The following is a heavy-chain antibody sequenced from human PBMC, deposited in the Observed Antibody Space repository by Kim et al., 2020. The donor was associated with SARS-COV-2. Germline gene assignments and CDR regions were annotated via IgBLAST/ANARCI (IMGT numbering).Heavy chain of an antibody. J-gene: IGHJ6*02. CDR3: ARGPVTTSYYYYGMDV. Sequence: SVKVSCKASGGTFSSYAISWVRQAPGQGLEWMGGIIPIFGTANYAQKFQGRVTITADESTSTAYMELSSLRSEDTAVYYCARGPVTTSYYYYGMDVWGQGTTVTVSS. D-gene: IGHD4-17*01. CDR1: GGTFSSYA. V-gene: IGHV1-69*13. CDR2: IIPIFGTA.